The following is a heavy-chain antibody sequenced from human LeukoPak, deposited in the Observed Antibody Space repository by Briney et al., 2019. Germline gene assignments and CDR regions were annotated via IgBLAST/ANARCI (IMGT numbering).Heavy chain of an antibody. D-gene: IGHD2-15*01. CDR2: ISYKSSHI. CDR1: GFTFSDCD. V-gene: IGHV3-21*06. Sequence: PGGSLRLSCTASGFTFSDCDMNWFRQAPGKGLEWVSSISYKSSHIYYADSAKGRFTISRDNAKNSVYLQMNNLRAEDTAVYYCGGAFSTLRGTGAGDYWGQGTLVTVSS. CDR3: GGAFSTLRGTGAGDY. J-gene: IGHJ4*02.